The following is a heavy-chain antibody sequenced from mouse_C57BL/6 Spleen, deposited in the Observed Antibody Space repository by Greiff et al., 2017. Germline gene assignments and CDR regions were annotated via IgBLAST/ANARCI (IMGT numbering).Heavy chain of an antibody. CDR1: GYAFSSSW. V-gene: IGHV1-82*01. D-gene: IGHD1-1*02. Sequence: QVQLQQSGPELVKPGASVKISCKASGYAFSSSWMNWVKQRPGQGLEWIGRIYPGDGDTNYNGKFKGKATLTADKSSSTAYMQLSSLTSEDSAVYFCARYDYESWFAYWGQGTLVTVSA. CDR2: IYPGDGDT. CDR3: ARYDYESWFAY. J-gene: IGHJ3*01.